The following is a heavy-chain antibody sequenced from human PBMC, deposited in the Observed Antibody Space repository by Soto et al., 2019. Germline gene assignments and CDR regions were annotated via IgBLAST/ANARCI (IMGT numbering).Heavy chain of an antibody. CDR1: GYTLSDSG. CDR2: INTGTGNT. D-gene: IGHD3-10*01. CDR3: ARSRLLYDVLDS. Sequence: ASVKVSCKASGYTLSDSGMHWVRQAPGQRLEWIGWINTGTGNTKYSQKFQGRVTIARDTSTSTAYMDLSSLRSEDTAVYYCARSRLLYDVLDSWGKGTMVTVSS. J-gene: IGHJ3*02. V-gene: IGHV1-3*04.